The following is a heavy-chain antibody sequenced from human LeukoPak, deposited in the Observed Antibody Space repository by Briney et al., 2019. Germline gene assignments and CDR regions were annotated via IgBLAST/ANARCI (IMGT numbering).Heavy chain of an antibody. CDR2: IYSGERT. Sequence: GGSLRLSCAVSGFSVTTNDMSWVRQAPGKGLEWVSVIYSGERTYYAASVKGRFTISRDNSKNTLYVQMNSLRPDDTAVYYCAKDSSDYYFDYWGQGTLVTVSS. V-gene: IGHV3-53*05. CDR3: AKDSSDYYFDY. CDR1: GFSVTTND. D-gene: IGHD3-22*01. J-gene: IGHJ4*02.